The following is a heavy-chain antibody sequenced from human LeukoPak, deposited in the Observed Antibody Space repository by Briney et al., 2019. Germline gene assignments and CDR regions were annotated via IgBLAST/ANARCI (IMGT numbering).Heavy chain of an antibody. Sequence: ASVKVSCKASGYTFTGYYMHWVRQAPGQGLEWMGWINPNSGGTNYAQKLQGRVTMTRDTSTSTVYMELSSLRSEDTAVYYCGRVTFYAFDIWGQGTMVTVSS. CDR3: GRVTFYAFDI. CDR1: GYTFTGYY. CDR2: INPNSGGT. D-gene: IGHD3-3*02. V-gene: IGHV1-2*02. J-gene: IGHJ3*02.